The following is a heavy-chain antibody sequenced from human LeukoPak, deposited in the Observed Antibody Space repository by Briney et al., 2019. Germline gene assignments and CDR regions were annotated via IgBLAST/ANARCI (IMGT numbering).Heavy chain of an antibody. CDR3: AREDRVDGFDY. CDR2: IYSGGST. D-gene: IGHD3-10*01. CDR1: GFTVSSNY. Sequence: TGGSLRLSCAASGFTVSSNYMSWVRQAPGKGLEWVSVIYSGGSTYYADSVKGRFTISRDNSKNTLYLQMNSLRAEDTAVYYCAREDRVDGFDYWGQGTLVTVSS. V-gene: IGHV3-66*01. J-gene: IGHJ4*02.